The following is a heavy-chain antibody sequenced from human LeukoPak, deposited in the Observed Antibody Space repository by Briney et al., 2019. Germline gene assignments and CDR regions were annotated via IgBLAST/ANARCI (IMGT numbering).Heavy chain of an antibody. D-gene: IGHD3-22*01. CDR3: ARDYYDSSGYRTNWFDP. CDR1: GGSISSYY. J-gene: IGHJ5*02. Sequence: SETLSLTCTVSGGSISSYYWSWIRQPPGKGLEWIGYIYYSGSTNYNPSLKSRVTMSVDTSKNQFSLKLSSVTAADTAVYYCARDYYDSSGYRTNWFDPWGQGTLVTVSS. V-gene: IGHV4-59*12. CDR2: IYYSGST.